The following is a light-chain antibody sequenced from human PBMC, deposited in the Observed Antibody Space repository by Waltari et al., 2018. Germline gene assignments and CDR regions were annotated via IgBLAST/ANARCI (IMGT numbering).Light chain of an antibody. Sequence: QLVLTQSPSASASLGASVKLTCTLSSGHSSTVVDWLQQRPEKGPRYLMKVNSDGSHTKGDEIPDRFSGSSSGAERYLTISSLQSEDEADYFCQTGGHGTWVFGGGTKLTVL. V-gene: IGLV4-69*01. CDR3: QTGGHGTWV. CDR2: VNSDGSH. J-gene: IGLJ3*02. CDR1: SGHSSTV.